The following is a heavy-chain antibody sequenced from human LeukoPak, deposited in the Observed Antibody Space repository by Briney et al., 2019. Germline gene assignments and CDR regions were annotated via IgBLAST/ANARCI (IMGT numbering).Heavy chain of an antibody. CDR3: ARDFSVADPYYYYYYMDV. Sequence: GASVKVSCKASGYTFTGYYMHWVRQAPGQGLEWMGWINPNSGGTNYAQKFQGRVTMTRDTSISTAYMELSRLRSDDTAVYYCARDFSVADPYYYYYYMDVWGKGTTVTVSS. V-gene: IGHV1-2*02. CDR2: INPNSGGT. D-gene: IGHD6-19*01. CDR1: GYTFTGYY. J-gene: IGHJ6*03.